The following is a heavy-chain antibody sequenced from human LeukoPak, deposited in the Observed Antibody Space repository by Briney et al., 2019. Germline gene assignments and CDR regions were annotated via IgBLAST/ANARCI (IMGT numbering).Heavy chain of an antibody. V-gene: IGHV4-34*01. CDR3: ARHFGPVYSSSWYFIY. D-gene: IGHD6-13*01. CDR1: GGSFSGYY. J-gene: IGHJ4*02. CDR2: INHSGST. Sequence: PSETLSLTCAVYGGSFSGYYWSWIRQPPGKGLEWIGEINHSGSTNYNPSLKSRVTISVDTSKNQFSLKLSSVTAADTAVYYCARHFGPVYSSSWYFIYWGQGTLVTVSS.